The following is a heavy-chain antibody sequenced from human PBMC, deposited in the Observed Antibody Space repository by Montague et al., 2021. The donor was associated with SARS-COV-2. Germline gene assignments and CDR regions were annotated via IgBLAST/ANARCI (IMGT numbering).Heavy chain of an antibody. CDR1: GFTVNTNF. CDR2: IYSGGIT. CDR3: ARSITLPAVLAS. Sequence: PLRLSCAASGFTVNTNFMTWVRQAPGKGLEWISIIYSGGITYYADSVKGRFTISRDDSKNTVYLQMNSLRAEDTATYFCARSITLPAVLASWGQGTLVTVSS. V-gene: IGHV3-53*01. J-gene: IGHJ5*02. D-gene: IGHD2/OR15-2a*01.